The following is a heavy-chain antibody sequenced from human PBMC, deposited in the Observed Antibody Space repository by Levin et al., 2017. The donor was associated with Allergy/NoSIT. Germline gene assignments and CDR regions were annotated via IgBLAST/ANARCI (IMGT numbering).Heavy chain of an antibody. CDR3: ARRSDYYDSSAYVY. CDR2: INPDSGNT. Sequence: KPGESLKISCKASGYTFTTYDINWVRQATGQGPEWMGWINPDSGNTGYAQKFQGRITMTRDTSISTVYMELSSLRSEDTAVYYCARRSDYYDSSAYVYWGQGALVTVSS. CDR1: GYTFTTYD. V-gene: IGHV1-8*01. D-gene: IGHD3-22*01. J-gene: IGHJ4*02.